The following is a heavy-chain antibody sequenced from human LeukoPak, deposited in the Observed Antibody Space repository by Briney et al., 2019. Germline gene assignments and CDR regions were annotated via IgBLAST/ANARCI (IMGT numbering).Heavy chain of an antibody. V-gene: IGHV4-39*07. CDR2: IYYSGST. J-gene: IGHJ4*02. CDR1: GGSISSSSYY. CDR3: ARGQGGPDCSGGSCYRYYFDY. Sequence: SETLSLTCTVSGGSISSSSYYWGWIRQPPGKGLEWIGSIYYSGSTYYNPSLKSRVTISVDTSKNQFSLKLSSVTAADTAVYYCARGQGGPDCSGGSCYRYYFDYWGQGTLVTVSS. D-gene: IGHD2-15*01.